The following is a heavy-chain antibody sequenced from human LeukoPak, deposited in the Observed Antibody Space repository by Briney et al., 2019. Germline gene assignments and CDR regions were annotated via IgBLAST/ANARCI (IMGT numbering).Heavy chain of an antibody. Sequence: GASVKVSCKVSGYTLTELSMHWVRQAPGKGLEWMGGFDPEDGETIYAQKFQGRVTMTEDTSTDTAYMELSSLRSEDTAVYYCARGPRITIFGVVMANDAFDIWGQGTMVTVSS. J-gene: IGHJ3*02. V-gene: IGHV1-24*01. CDR2: FDPEDGET. CDR3: ARGPRITIFGVVMANDAFDI. D-gene: IGHD3-3*01. CDR1: GYTLTELS.